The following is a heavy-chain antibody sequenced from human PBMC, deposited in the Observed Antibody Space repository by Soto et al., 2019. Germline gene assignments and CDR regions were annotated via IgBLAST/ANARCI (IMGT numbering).Heavy chain of an antibody. CDR1: GFTVSSNY. V-gene: IGHV3-66*01. Sequence: GGSLRLSCAASGFTVSSNYMSWVRQAPGKGLEWVSVIYSGGSTYYEDSVKGRFTISRDNSKNTLYLQMNSLRAEDTAVYYCARERRAAAGPYYFDYWGQGTLVTVSS. D-gene: IGHD6-13*01. CDR3: ARERRAAAGPYYFDY. CDR2: IYSGGST. J-gene: IGHJ4*02.